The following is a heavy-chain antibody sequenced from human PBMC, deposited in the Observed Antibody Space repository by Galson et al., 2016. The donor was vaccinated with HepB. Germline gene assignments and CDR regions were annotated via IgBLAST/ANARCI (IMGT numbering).Heavy chain of an antibody. V-gene: IGHV1-8*01. D-gene: IGHD2-8*01. CDR2: MNPNNGNT. J-gene: IGHJ6*02. CDR3: ARVYCPNVVCHYYYYGLDV. CDR1: GYTFTNYD. Sequence: SVKVSCKASGYTFTNYDINWVRQATGQGLEWMGWMNPNNGNTAYAQKFQGRVTMTSTSISTAYMELSSLRSEDTAVYYCARVYCPNVVCHYYYYGLDVWGQGTTVTVSS.